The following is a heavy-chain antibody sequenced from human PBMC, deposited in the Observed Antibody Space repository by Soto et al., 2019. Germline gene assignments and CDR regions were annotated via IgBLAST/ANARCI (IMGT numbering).Heavy chain of an antibody. D-gene: IGHD7-27*01. Sequence: QVQLQESGPGLVKPSETLSLTCTVSGDSISTYYWTWIRQSPGKGLEWIAFIYYGGSTNYNPSLWSRVTISVDTSKNQFSLKLNSVTAADTAVYYCARPGRDWGSLDYWGQGNLVTVSS. J-gene: IGHJ4*02. CDR2: IYYGGST. V-gene: IGHV4-59*08. CDR1: GDSISTYY. CDR3: ARPGRDWGSLDY.